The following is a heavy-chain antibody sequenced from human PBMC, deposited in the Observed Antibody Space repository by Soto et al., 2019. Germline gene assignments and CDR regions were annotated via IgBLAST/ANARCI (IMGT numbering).Heavy chain of an antibody. V-gene: IGHV3-9*01. CDR1: GFTFDDYA. J-gene: IGHJ3*02. D-gene: IGHD2-15*01. Sequence: EVQLVESGGGLVQPGRSLRLSCAASGFTFDDYAMHWVRQAPGKGLEWVSGISWNSGSIGYADSVKGRFTIYRDNAKNSLYLQMNSLRAEDTALYYCAKDMVAATSDAFDIWGQGTMVTVSS. CDR3: AKDMVAATSDAFDI. CDR2: ISWNSGSI.